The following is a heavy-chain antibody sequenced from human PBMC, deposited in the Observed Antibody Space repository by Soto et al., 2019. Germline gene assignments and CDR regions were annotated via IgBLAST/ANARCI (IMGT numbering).Heavy chain of an antibody. J-gene: IGHJ5*02. D-gene: IGHD3-9*01. Sequence: GGSLRLSCAASGFTFSSYGMHWVRQAPGKGLEWVAVISYDGSNKYYADSVKGRFTISRDISKNTLYLQMNSLRAEDTAVYYCAKENDILTGNNWFDPWGQGTLVTVSS. CDR3: AKENDILTGNNWFDP. V-gene: IGHV3-30*18. CDR1: GFTFSSYG. CDR2: ISYDGSNK.